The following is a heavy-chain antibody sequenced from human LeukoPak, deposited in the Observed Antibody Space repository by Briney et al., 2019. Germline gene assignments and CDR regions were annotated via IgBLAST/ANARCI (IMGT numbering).Heavy chain of an antibody. CDR2: MNPNSGNT. V-gene: IGHV1-8*01. D-gene: IGHD3-10*01. Sequence: ASVKVSCKASGDTFTSYDINWVRQATGQGLEWMGWMNPNSGNTGYAQKFQGRVTMTRNTSISTAYMELSSLRSEDTAVYYCASGGELYGSGSYQLDYYYYYGMDVWGQGTTVTVSS. CDR3: ASGGELYGSGSYQLDYYYYYGMDV. CDR1: GDTFTSYD. J-gene: IGHJ6*02.